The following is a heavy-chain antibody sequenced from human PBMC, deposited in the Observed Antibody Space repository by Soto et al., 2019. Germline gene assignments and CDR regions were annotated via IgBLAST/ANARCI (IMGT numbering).Heavy chain of an antibody. D-gene: IGHD3-16*01. CDR1: GYSFTNND. Sequence: XSVKVSCNASGYSFTNNDCSWVRQATGQGLEWMGWINPGSGDTGYAQKFQGRVTMTRDISIATAYMELSSLRSDDTAIYYCARMETFGSLNWFDPWGQGTLVTVSS. CDR3: ARMETFGSLNWFDP. CDR2: INPGSGDT. J-gene: IGHJ5*02. V-gene: IGHV1-8*01.